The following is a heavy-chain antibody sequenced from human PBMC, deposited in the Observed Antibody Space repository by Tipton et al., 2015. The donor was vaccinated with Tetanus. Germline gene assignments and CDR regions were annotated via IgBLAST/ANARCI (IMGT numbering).Heavy chain of an antibody. J-gene: IGHJ3*02. D-gene: IGHD3-22*01. V-gene: IGHV4-4*07. CDR3: AREDVYYHDGSGFYAFDI. Sequence: TLSLTCSVSGGSISNYYWNWIRQPAGKGLEWIGRIYVTGAINYSPALQSRVTMSVDTAKNQSSLRMSSVTAADAAMYYCAREDVYYHDGSGFYAFDIWGRGTMVAVSS. CDR2: IYVTGAI. CDR1: GGSISNYY.